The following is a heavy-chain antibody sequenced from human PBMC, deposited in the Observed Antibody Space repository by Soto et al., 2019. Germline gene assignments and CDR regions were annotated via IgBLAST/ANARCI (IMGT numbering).Heavy chain of an antibody. V-gene: IGHV4-4*02. Sequence: SETLSLTCTVSGDTISSTGWWSWVRLSPGKGLEWIGEIYHLGRTNYNPSLKSRVTLSIDKSNNQFSLTLTSVTAADTAVYFCARTGKFYYYDTTGLPFDPWGPGILVTVSS. J-gene: IGHJ5*02. CDR3: ARTGKFYYYDTTGLPFDP. D-gene: IGHD3-22*01. CDR2: IYHLGRT. CDR1: GDTISSTGW.